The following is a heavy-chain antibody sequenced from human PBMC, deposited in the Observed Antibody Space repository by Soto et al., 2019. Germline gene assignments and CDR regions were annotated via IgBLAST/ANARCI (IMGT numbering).Heavy chain of an antibody. CDR3: TGITWFRGMDV. Sequence: SQTLSLTCAISGDSVSSNVAAWRWVRQSPSRGLEWLGRTYYNSKWNNDYALSVKSRITINPDTSKKQFSLHLHSVTPEDTAVYYCTGITWFRGMDVWGQGTPVTVSS. V-gene: IGHV6-1*01. J-gene: IGHJ6*02. D-gene: IGHD3-10*01. CDR1: GDSVSSNVAA. CDR2: TYYNSKWNN.